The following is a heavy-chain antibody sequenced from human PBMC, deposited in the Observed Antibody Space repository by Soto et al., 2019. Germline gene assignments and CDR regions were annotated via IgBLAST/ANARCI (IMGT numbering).Heavy chain of an antibody. Sequence: EVQLVESGGGLVQPGGSLSLPCAASGLTVSSNSMSWVRRAPGKGLEWVSVIYSGGSTYYADSVKGRFTISRDNSKNTLYLQMNSLRAEDTAVYYCARGYGDLNYWGQGTLVTVSS. D-gene: IGHD4-17*01. CDR1: GLTVSSNS. V-gene: IGHV3-66*01. CDR2: IYSGGST. J-gene: IGHJ4*02. CDR3: ARGYGDLNY.